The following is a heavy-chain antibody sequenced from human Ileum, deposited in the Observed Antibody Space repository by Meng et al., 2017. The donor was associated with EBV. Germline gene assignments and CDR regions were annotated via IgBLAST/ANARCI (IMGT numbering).Heavy chain of an antibody. CDR1: VAAITESNS. CDR3: ARWAFIYSYGFDH. V-gene: IGHV4-4*02. CDR2: IYHSGGT. D-gene: IGHD5-18*01. Sequence: QMQLQEHGPGLVKPSGTLSLTCAVSVAAITESNSWSWVRQPPGKGLEWIGEIYHSGGTNYNPSLKSRVTISVDKSKNQISLKLNSVTAADTAVYYCARWAFIYSYGFDHWGQGTLVTVSS. J-gene: IGHJ4*02.